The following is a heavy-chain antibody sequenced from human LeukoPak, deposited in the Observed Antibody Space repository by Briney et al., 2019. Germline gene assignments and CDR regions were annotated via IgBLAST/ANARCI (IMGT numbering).Heavy chain of an antibody. V-gene: IGHV3-21*01. J-gene: IGHJ4*02. Sequence: TGGSLRLSCAASGFTFSSYSMNWVRQAPGKGLEWVSSISGRSSYIYYTDSVKGRFTISRDSAKNSLYLQMNSLRAEDTAVYYCARDRTPVADSPFDYWGQGTLVTVSS. D-gene: IGHD2-15*01. CDR3: ARDRTPVADSPFDY. CDR2: ISGRSSYI. CDR1: GFTFSSYS.